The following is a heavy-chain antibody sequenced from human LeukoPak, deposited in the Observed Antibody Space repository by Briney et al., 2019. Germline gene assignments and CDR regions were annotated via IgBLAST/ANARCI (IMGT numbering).Heavy chain of an antibody. V-gene: IGHV4-59*01. CDR2: IYYSGST. CDR3: AGDGDYYFDY. D-gene: IGHD4-17*01. CDR1: GGSISSYY. Sequence: PSEALSLTCTVSGGSISSYYWSWIRQPPGKGLEWIGYIYYSGSTNYNPSLKSRVTISVDTSKNQFSLKLSSVTAADTAVYYCAGDGDYYFDYWGQGTLVTVSS. J-gene: IGHJ4*02.